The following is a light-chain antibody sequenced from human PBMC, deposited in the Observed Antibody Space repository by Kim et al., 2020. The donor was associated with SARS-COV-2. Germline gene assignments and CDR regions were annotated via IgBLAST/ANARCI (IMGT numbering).Light chain of an antibody. Sequence: DIQMTQSPSSLSASVGDRVTITCRASQRISSYLNWYQQKPGKAPKLLIYAASSLQSGVPSRFSGCGSGTDFTLTISSLQPEDFATYYCQQSYSTLPLTFGGGTKVELK. J-gene: IGKJ4*01. CDR3: QQSYSTLPLT. CDR2: AAS. CDR1: QRISSY. V-gene: IGKV1-39*01.